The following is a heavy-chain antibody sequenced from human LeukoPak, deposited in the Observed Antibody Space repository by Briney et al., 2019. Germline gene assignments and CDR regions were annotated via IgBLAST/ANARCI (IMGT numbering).Heavy chain of an antibody. Sequence: GESLKISCKASGYSFTSYWIGWVRQMPGKGPEWMGIIDPDDSDTKYNPSFQGQVSISADKSITTSYLQWSSLKASDTAMYYCARQEPEYCSSTSCYYWFDPWGQGTLVTVSS. J-gene: IGHJ5*02. D-gene: IGHD2-2*01. CDR1: GYSFTSYW. CDR2: IDPDDSDT. V-gene: IGHV5-51*01. CDR3: ARQEPEYCSSTSCYYWFDP.